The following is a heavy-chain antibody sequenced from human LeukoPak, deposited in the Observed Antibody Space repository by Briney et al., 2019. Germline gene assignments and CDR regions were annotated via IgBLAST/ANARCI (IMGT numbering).Heavy chain of an antibody. V-gene: IGHV3-30*18. CDR3: AKDGNYYDSSGYYPDAFDI. CDR2: ISYDGSNK. D-gene: IGHD3-22*01. J-gene: IGHJ3*02. CDR1: GFTFSSYG. Sequence: GRSLRLSCAASGFTFSSYGMHWVRQAPGKGLEWVAVISYDGSNKYYADSVKGRFTISRDNSKNTPYLQMNSLRAEDTAVYYCAKDGNYYDSSGYYPDAFDIWGQGTMVTVSS.